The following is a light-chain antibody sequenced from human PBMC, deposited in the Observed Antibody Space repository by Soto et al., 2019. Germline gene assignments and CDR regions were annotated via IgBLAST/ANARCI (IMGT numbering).Light chain of an antibody. CDR3: VQYNGYSTT. CDR2: KAS. J-gene: IGKJ1*01. Sequence: DIQMTQSPSTLSASVGDRVTITCRASQSISTWLAWYQQKPGKAPRVLIHKASSLESGVPSRFRGSGSVTEFTLTISSLQPYDFAPYYCVQYNGYSTTFGKGTKVVIK. CDR1: QSISTW. V-gene: IGKV1-5*03.